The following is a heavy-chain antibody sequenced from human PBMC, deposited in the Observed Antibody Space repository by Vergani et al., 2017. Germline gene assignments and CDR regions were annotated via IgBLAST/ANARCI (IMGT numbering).Heavy chain of an antibody. CDR1: GFTFSSYA. CDR2: ISGSGGST. J-gene: IGHJ6*02. D-gene: IGHD1-7*01. V-gene: IGHV3-23*01. Sequence: EVQLLESGGGLVQPGGSLRLSCAASGFTFSSYAMSWVRQAPGKGLEWVSAISGSGGSTYYADSVKGRFTISRDNSKNTLYLQMNSLRVEDTALYYCAKVMEVRRNCYYYYGMDVWGQGTTVTVSS. CDR3: AKVMEVRRNCYYYYGMDV.